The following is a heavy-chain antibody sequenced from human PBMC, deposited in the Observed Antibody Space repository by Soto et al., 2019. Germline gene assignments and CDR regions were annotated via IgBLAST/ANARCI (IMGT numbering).Heavy chain of an antibody. V-gene: IGHV4-61*01. J-gene: IGHJ6*02. CDR1: GDSVTSVSDY. D-gene: IGHD3-10*01. CDR3: ARGVGFGYYYYHMDL. Sequence: PWETLSLTCTVSGDSVTSVSDYWSWIRQPPGKGLEWIGYIYYSGSADYNPSLGSRVTISIDTSKNQFSLKLTSVTAADTAVYYCARGVGFGYYYYHMDLWGRGTTVTVSS. CDR2: IYYSGSA.